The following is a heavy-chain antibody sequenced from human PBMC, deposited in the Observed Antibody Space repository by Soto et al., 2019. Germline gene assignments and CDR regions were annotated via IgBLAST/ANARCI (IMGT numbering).Heavy chain of an antibody. CDR2: VIPVFKTA. D-gene: IGHD2-15*01. J-gene: IGHJ6*02. CDR1: GGTFSNSP. Sequence: QVQLVQSGAEVKKPGSSVKVSCKSSGGTFSNSPISWVRQAPGQGREWVRGVIPVFKTAKYAQKFQGRVTITAEESTNTAYMGLSSLRSGDTAVYYCARSRFVVGVTEDYYGMDVWGQGTTVTVSS. CDR3: ARSRFVVGVTEDYYGMDV. V-gene: IGHV1-69*12.